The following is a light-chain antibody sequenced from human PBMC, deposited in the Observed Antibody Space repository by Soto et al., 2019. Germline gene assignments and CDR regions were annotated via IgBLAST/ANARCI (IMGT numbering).Light chain of an antibody. CDR2: MVS. J-gene: IGKJ2*03. CDR1: LSLVNSDGNSN. V-gene: IGKV2-30*01. Sequence: DVAMTQSPLSLSVTLGQPASISCTSSLSLVNSDGNSNLNWFHQRPGQSPRRLLYMVSNRHSGVPDKLSGSESGTDFALKISRVEAEDVGVYYCMQGRHRPSFGQGTRLEI. CDR3: MQGRHRPS.